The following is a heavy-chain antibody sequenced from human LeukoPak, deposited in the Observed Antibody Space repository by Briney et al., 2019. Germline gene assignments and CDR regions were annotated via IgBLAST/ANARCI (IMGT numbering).Heavy chain of an antibody. CDR2: IYYSGST. J-gene: IGHJ5*02. Sequence: SETLSLTCTVSGGSISSSSYYWGWIRQPPGKGLEWIGSIYYSGSTYYNPSLKSRVTISVDTSKNQFSLKLSPVTAADTAVYYCARHDYGDSDWFDPWGQGTLVTVSS. D-gene: IGHD4-17*01. V-gene: IGHV4-39*01. CDR1: GGSISSSSYY. CDR3: ARHDYGDSDWFDP.